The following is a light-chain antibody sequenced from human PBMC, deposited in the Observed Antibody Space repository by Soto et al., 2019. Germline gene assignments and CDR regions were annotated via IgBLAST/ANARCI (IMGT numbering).Light chain of an antibody. J-gene: IGKJ4*01. CDR2: DAS. V-gene: IGKV3-11*01. CDR1: QSVSNY. Sequence: EIVLTQSPATLSLSPGERATLSCRASQSVSNYLAWYQQKPGQAPRLLIYDASSRAPGIPARFSGSGSGTHFTLTISGLEPEDFAVYYCQQRSVWPTFGGGTKVDIK. CDR3: QQRSVWPT.